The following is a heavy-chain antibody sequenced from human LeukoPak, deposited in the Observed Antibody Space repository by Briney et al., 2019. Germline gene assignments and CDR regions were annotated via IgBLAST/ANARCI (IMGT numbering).Heavy chain of an antibody. V-gene: IGHV1-18*01. Sequence: ASVKVSCKASGYIFTSYGISWVRQAPGQGLEWMGWINSYNGNTKYTQKVQGRVTMTTDTSTSTAYMELRSLRSDDTAVYYCARASNYCSSTSCYRTNYYYYYMDVWGKGTTVTVSS. CDR2: INSYNGNT. J-gene: IGHJ6*03. CDR3: ARASNYCSSTSCYRTNYYYYYMDV. D-gene: IGHD2-2*01. CDR1: GYIFTSYG.